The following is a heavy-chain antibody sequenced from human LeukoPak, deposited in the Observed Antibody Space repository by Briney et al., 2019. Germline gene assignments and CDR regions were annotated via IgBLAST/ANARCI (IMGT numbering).Heavy chain of an antibody. Sequence: PGGSLRLSCSASGFTFSSYAMHWVRQAPGKGLEYVSAISSNGGSTYYADSVKGRFTISRDNSKNTLYLQMSSLRAEDTAVYYCVKVRYDSSGYSPFDYWGQGTLVTVSS. CDR3: VKVRYDSSGYSPFDY. CDR1: GFTFSSYA. CDR2: ISSNGGST. J-gene: IGHJ4*02. V-gene: IGHV3-64D*06. D-gene: IGHD3-22*01.